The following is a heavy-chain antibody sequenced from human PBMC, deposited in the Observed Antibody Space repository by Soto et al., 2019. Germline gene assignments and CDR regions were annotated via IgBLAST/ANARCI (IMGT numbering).Heavy chain of an antibody. Sequence: QVQLVQSGAEVKKPGASVKVSCKASGYTFTSYGISWVRQAPGQGLEGMGWISAHNGKTKYEQKLKGRGNMTTDTSTSTAYMELRSLRSDDTAVYYCARDLGGFPDYWGQGTLVTVSS. D-gene: IGHD5-12*01. CDR3: ARDLGGFPDY. CDR2: ISAHNGKT. CDR1: GYTFTSYG. J-gene: IGHJ4*02. V-gene: IGHV1-18*01.